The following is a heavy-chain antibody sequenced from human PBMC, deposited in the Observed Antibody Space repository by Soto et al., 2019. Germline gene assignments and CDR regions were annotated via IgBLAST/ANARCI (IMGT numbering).Heavy chain of an antibody. CDR3: ARDEPYYDTSGYYLTTYYYGMDV. CDR1: GFTLSSYE. V-gene: IGHV3-48*03. Sequence: GGSLRLSCTASGFTLSSYEMNWVRQAPGKGLEWLSYISSSGSTIYHADSVKGRFTISRDNAKNSLYLQMNSLRAEDTAVYYCARDEPYYDTSGYYLTTYYYGMDVWGPGTSVTVSS. CDR2: ISSSGSTI. J-gene: IGHJ6*02. D-gene: IGHD3-22*01.